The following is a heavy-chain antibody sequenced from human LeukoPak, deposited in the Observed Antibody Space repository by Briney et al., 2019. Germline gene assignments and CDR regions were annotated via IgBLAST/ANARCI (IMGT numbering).Heavy chain of an antibody. CDR2: IYYSGST. J-gene: IGHJ5*02. D-gene: IGHD3-10*01. CDR3: ARDTFGDLLEHWFDP. V-gene: IGHV4-59*01. CDR1: GGSISSYY. Sequence: PSETLSLTCTVSGGSISSYYWSWIRQPPGKGLEWIGYIYYSGSTNYNPSLKSRVTISVDTSKNHFSLKLSSVTAADTAVYYCARDTFGDLLEHWFDPWGQGILVTVSS.